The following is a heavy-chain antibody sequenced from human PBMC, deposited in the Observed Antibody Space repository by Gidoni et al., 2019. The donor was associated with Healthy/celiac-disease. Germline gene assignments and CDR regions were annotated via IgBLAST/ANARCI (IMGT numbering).Heavy chain of an antibody. V-gene: IGHV1-18*01. CDR3: ARSIVVVPAAMGGWFDP. J-gene: IGHJ5*02. Sequence: QVQLVQSGPEVKKPGAPVKVSCKASAYTFPSAGISWLRPAPGQGLEWMGWISAYNGNTNYAQKLQGRVTMTTDTSTSTAYMELRSLRSDDTAVYYCARSIVVVPAAMGGWFDPWGQGTLVTVSS. CDR1: AYTFPSAG. D-gene: IGHD2-2*01. CDR2: ISAYNGNT.